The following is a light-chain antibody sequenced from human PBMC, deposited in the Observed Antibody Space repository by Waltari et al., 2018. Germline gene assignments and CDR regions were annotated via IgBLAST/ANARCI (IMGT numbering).Light chain of an antibody. CDR3: FQGTHWPPYT. Sequence: DVVLPQSPLSLPVTLGQPAPISCRSSHSLVNTDGNPYLNWFPQRPGQSPRRLIYKVSNRDSGVPDRFSGSGAVTDFTLRISRVEAEDVGLYFCFQGTHWPPYTFGQGTKLEIK. V-gene: IGKV2-30*01. CDR1: HSLVNTDGNPY. CDR2: KVS. J-gene: IGKJ2*01.